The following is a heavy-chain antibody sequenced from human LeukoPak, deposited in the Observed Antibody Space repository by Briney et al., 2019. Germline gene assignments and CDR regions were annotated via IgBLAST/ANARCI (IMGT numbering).Heavy chain of an antibody. D-gene: IGHD5-12*01. CDR1: GFTFSAPP. CDR2: MNNGPGAT. Sequence: GGSLRLSCADSGFTFSAPPMSWVRQPPGKGLEWVSAMNNGPGATFYRDSVRGRFTISRDDSKSTLCLQMNSLRAEDTGTYYCAKTHYDLLDVWGQGTTVTVSS. J-gene: IGHJ6*02. CDR3: AKTHYDLLDV. V-gene: IGHV3-23*01.